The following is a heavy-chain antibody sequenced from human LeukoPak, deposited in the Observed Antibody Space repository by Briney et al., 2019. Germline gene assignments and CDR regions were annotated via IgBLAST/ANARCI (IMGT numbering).Heavy chain of an antibody. CDR3: ARRVGYSYYYYYYYMDV. CDR1: GGSISSSSYY. V-gene: IGHV4-39*01. J-gene: IGHJ6*03. CDR2: IYYSGST. Sequence: SETLSLTCTVSGGSISSSSYYWGWIRQPPGKGLEWIGSIYYSGSTYYNPSLKSRVTISVDTSKNQSSLKLSSVTAADTAVYYCARRVGYSYYYYYYYMDVWGKGTTVTISS. D-gene: IGHD5-18*01.